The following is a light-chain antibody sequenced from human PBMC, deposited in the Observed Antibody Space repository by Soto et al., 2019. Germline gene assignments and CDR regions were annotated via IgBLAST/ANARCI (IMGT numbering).Light chain of an antibody. J-gene: IGLJ2*01. CDR2: YDD. CDR1: SSNVGNNA. Sequence: QSVLTQPPSVSEAPRQRVTISCSGSSSNVGNNAVNWYQQLPGKAPKLLIYYDDLLPSGVSDRFSGSKSGTSASLAISGLQSEDEADYYCSLSHSGVVVFGGGTKLTVL. CDR3: SLSHSGVVV. V-gene: IGLV1-36*01.